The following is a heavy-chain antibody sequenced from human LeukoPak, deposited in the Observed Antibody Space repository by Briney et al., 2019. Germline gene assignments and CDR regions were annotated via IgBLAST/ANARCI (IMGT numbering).Heavy chain of an antibody. CDR1: GGSFSDYY. D-gene: IGHD2-15*01. V-gene: IGHV4-34*01. CDR3: ARRGFKGYCSVGSCYSRQPNWFDP. CDR2: INHSGIT. Sequence: SETLSLTCAVYGGSFSDYYWSWIRQPPGKGLEYIGEINHSGITNYNPSLMSRVTISVDTSKNQFSLKLSSVTAADTAVYYCARRGFKGYCSVGSCYSRQPNWFDPWGQGTLVTVSS. J-gene: IGHJ5*02.